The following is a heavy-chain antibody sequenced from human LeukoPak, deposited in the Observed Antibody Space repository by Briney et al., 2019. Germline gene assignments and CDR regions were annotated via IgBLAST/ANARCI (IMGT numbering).Heavy chain of an antibody. CDR3: ARGDRVLDY. Sequence: SETLSLTCTVSSGSISTSNYYWSWIRQSPGKGLEWIGEIDHSGSTNYNPSLKSRVTISVDTSKKKFSLNLTSVTAAGTAVYYCARGDRVLDYWGQGTLVTVSS. D-gene: IGHD3-22*01. CDR2: IDHSGST. V-gene: IGHV4-39*07. J-gene: IGHJ4*02. CDR1: SGSISTSNYY.